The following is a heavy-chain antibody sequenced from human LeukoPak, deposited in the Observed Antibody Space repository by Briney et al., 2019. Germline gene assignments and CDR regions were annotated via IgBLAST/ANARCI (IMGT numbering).Heavy chain of an antibody. Sequence: GGSLRLSCAPSGFTFSSYSMNWVRQAPGKGLEWVSSISSSSSYIYYAGSVKGRFTISRDNAKNSLYLQMNSMRAEDTAVSDCASTVEMATRGPYDYWGQGTLVTVSS. CDR3: ASTVEMATRGPYDY. J-gene: IGHJ4*02. D-gene: IGHD5-24*01. V-gene: IGHV3-21*01. CDR2: ISSSSSYI. CDR1: GFTFSSYS.